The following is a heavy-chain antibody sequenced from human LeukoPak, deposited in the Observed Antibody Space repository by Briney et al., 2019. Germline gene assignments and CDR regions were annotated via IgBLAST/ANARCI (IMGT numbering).Heavy chain of an antibody. D-gene: IGHD3-10*01. V-gene: IGHV3-23*01. CDR3: AKDPSGSYYGMDV. Sequence: GGSLRLSCVASGFTFSSYAMSWVRRAPGKGLEWVAAISGSGGSKYYADSVKGRFTISRDNSKNTLYLQMNSLRVEDTAVYYCAKDPSGSYYGMDVWGQGTTVTVSS. CDR1: GFTFSSYA. J-gene: IGHJ6*02. CDR2: ISGSGGSK.